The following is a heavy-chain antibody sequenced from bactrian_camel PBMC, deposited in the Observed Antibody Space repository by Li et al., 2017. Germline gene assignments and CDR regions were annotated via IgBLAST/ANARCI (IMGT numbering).Heavy chain of an antibody. Sequence: HAQLVESGGGSVQAGGSLRLSCSVSEESASTYMSWARQAPGKGLEWVSSIDMDGTGTYYADSVKGRFTISQDDANNTVYLQMNNLKPEDTAMYYCAAKWSIGGRWSDQNMWNYWGQGTQVTVS. CDR1: EESASTY. D-gene: IGHD2*01. CDR3: AAKWSIGGRWSDQNMWNY. J-gene: IGHJ4*01. CDR2: IDMDGTGT. V-gene: IGHV3-2*01.